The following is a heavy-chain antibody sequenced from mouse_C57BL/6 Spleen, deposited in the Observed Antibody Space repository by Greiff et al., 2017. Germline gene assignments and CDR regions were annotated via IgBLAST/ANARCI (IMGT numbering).Heavy chain of an antibody. V-gene: IGHV1-82*01. CDR2: IYPGDGDT. D-gene: IGHD1-1*01. CDR1: GYAFSSSW. Sequence: QVQLQQSGPELVKPGASVKISCKASGYAFSSSWMNWVKQRPGKGLEWIGRIYPGDGDTNYNGKFKGKATLTADKSSSTAYMQLRSLTSEDSAVXFCARCDYCGSSHWGKGTTLTVSS. J-gene: IGHJ2*01. CDR3: ARCDYCGSSH.